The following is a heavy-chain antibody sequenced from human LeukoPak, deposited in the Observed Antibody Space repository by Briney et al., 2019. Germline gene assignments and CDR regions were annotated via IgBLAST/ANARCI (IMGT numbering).Heavy chain of an antibody. Sequence: SETLSLTCTVSGGSLSRGGYYWSWIRQHPGKGRKWIGYTYYRGSTYYTPSLKSRATLSVDTSKNQSSLELSSVTAAATAVYYCARETADHYFDDWGQGTLVTVSS. CDR1: GGSLSRGGYY. J-gene: IGHJ4*02. CDR2: TYYRGST. V-gene: IGHV4-31*03. CDR3: ARETADHYFDD.